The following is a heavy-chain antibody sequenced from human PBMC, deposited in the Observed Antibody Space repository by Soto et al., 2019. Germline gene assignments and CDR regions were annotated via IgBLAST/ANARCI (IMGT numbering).Heavy chain of an antibody. Sequence: VGSVKVSCKGSGYTFTSYGISWVRQARGQGLEWMGWISAYNGNTNYAQKLQGRVTMTTDTSTSTAYMELRSLRSDDTDVYYCARDRCSSCYDFDYWGQGTLVTVSS. J-gene: IGHJ4*02. CDR2: ISAYNGNT. CDR1: GYTFTSYG. V-gene: IGHV1-18*01. D-gene: IGHD6-13*01. CDR3: ARDRCSSCYDFDY.